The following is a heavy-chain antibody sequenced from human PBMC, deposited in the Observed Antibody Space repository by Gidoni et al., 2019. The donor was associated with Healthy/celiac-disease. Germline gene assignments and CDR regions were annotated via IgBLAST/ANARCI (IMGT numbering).Heavy chain of an antibody. V-gene: IGHV3-30*04. CDR2: ISYDGSNK. CDR1: GFTFSSYA. CDR3: ARDLGVGWELARGFDY. Sequence: QVQLVESGGGVVQPGRSLRLSCAASGFTFSSYAMHWVRQAPGKGLEWVAVISYDGSNKYYADSVKGRFTISRDNSKNTLYLQMNSLRAEDTAVYYCARDLGVGWELARGFDYWGQGTLVTVSS. J-gene: IGHJ4*02. D-gene: IGHD1-26*01.